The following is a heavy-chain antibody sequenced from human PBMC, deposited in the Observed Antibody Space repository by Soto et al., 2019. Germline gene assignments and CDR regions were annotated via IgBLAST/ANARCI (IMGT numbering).Heavy chain of an antibody. CDR2: ISAYNGNT. D-gene: IGHD1-20*01. CDR3: ARDNRITGTPGMRFDP. CDR1: AYTFTSYG. J-gene: IGHJ5*02. V-gene: IGHV1-18*01. Sequence: ASVKVSCKASAYTFTSYGISWVRQAPGQGLEWMGWISAYNGNTNYAQKLQGRVTMTTDTSTSTAYMELRSLRSDDTAVYYCARDNRITGTPGMRFDPWGQGTLVTVSS.